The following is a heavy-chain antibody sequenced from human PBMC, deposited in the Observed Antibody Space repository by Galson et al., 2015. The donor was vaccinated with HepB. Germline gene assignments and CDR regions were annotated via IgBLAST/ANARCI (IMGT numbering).Heavy chain of an antibody. V-gene: IGHV2-5*02. CDR3: AHKNYGDFVGYFQY. CDR2: IYWDGDK. CDR1: GFSLSASGVG. J-gene: IGHJ1*01. D-gene: IGHD4-17*01. Sequence: PALVKPTQTLTLTCAFSGFSLSASGVGVGWIRQPPGKALEWLAHIYWDGDKRYSPSLKSRLTIPKDTSRKQGGLTMTNMDPVDTATYYCAHKNYGDFVGYFQYWGQGTLVTVSS.